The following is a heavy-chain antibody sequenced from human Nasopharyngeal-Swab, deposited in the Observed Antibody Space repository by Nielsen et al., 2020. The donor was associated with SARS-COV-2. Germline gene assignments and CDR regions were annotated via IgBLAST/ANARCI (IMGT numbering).Heavy chain of an antibody. J-gene: IGHJ4*02. CDR2: ISSSSSTI. Sequence: GESLKISCAASGFTFSSYSMNWVRQAPGKGLEWVSYISSSSSTIYYADSVKGRFTISRDNAKNSLYPQMISLRDEDTAVYYCARQRGYSGYDVFDYWGQGTLVTVSS. CDR1: GFTFSSYS. V-gene: IGHV3-48*02. CDR3: ARQRGYSGYDVFDY. D-gene: IGHD5-12*01.